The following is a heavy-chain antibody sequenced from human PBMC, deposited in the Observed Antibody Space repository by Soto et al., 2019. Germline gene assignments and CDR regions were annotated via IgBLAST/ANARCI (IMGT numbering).Heavy chain of an antibody. CDR3: AKDLSDFWSGYYTHVNYGMDV. Sequence: GGSLRLSCAASGFTFSSYAMSWVRQAPGKGLEWVSAISGSGGSTYYADSVKGRFTISRDNSKNTLYLQMNSLRAEDTAVYYCAKDLSDFWSGYYTHVNYGMDVWGQGTTVTVSS. CDR2: ISGSGGST. J-gene: IGHJ6*02. CDR1: GFTFSSYA. D-gene: IGHD3-3*01. V-gene: IGHV3-23*01.